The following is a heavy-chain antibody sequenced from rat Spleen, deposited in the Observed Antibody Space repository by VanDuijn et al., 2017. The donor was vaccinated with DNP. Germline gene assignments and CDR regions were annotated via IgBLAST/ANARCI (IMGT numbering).Heavy chain of an antibody. V-gene: IGHV5-7*01. CDR1: GFTFSDYN. Sequence: EVQLVESGGGLVRPGRSLKLSCAASGFTFSDYNMAWVRQAPKRGLEWVATIIYDGSNTFFGDSVKGRFTISRDNAKNTLYLQMNSLRSEDTATYYCARGDYGYNRYAMDAWGQGVMVTVSS. J-gene: IGHJ2*01. D-gene: IGHD1-9*01. CDR2: IIYDGSNT. CDR3: ARGDYGYNRYAMDA.